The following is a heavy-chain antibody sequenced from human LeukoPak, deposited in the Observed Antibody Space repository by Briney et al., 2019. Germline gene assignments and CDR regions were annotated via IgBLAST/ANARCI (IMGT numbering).Heavy chain of an antibody. CDR1: GGTFSSYA. D-gene: IGHD1-14*01. Sequence: ASVKVSCKASGGTFSSYAISWVRQAPGQGLEWMGGIIPIFGTANYAQKFQGRVTITADESTSTAYMELSSLRSEDTAVYYCARDINNLSGFDPWGQGTRVTVSS. CDR2: IIPIFGTA. J-gene: IGHJ5*02. CDR3: ARDINNLSGFDP. V-gene: IGHV1-69*13.